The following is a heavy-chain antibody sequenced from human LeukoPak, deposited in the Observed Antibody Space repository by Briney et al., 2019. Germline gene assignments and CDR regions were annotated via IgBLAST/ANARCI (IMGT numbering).Heavy chain of an antibody. J-gene: IGHJ3*02. Sequence: PSETLSLTCTVSGGSISRYYWSWIRQPAGKGLEWIGRIYTSGSTNYNPSLKSRVTMSVDASKNQFSLKLSSVTAADTAVYYCARDTPYNKYYDFWSGPIGTGYDAFDIWGQGTMVTVSS. CDR3: ARDTPYNKYYDFWSGPIGTGYDAFDI. V-gene: IGHV4-4*07. CDR1: GGSISRYY. D-gene: IGHD3-3*01. CDR2: IYTSGST.